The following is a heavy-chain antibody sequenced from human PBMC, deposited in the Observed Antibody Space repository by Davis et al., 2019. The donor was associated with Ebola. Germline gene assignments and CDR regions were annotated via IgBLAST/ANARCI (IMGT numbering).Heavy chain of an antibody. CDR3: ARLWFRELLGFNWFDP. D-gene: IGHD3-10*01. CDR1: GGSISSHY. V-gene: IGHV4-59*11. J-gene: IGHJ5*02. CDR2: IYYSGST. Sequence: PSETLSLTCTVSGGSISSHYWSWIRQPPGKGLEWIGYIYYSGSTNYNPSLKSRVTISVDTSKNQFSLKLRSVTAADTAVYYCARLWFRELLGFNWFDPWGQGTLVTVSS.